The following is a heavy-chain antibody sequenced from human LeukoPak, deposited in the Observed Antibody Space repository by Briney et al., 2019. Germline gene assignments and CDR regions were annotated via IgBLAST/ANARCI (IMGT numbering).Heavy chain of an antibody. CDR1: GFPFSSHG. V-gene: IGHV3-53*01. CDR2: IYGDNT. D-gene: IGHD4/OR15-4a*01. J-gene: IGHJ4*02. CDR3: ARRAGAYSHPYDY. Sequence: GGSLRLSCAASGFPFSSHGMSWVRQAPGKGLEWVSFIYGDNTHYSDSVKGRFTTSRDNSKNTLYLQMNSLRAEDTAVYYCARRAGAYSHPYDYWGQGTLVTVSS.